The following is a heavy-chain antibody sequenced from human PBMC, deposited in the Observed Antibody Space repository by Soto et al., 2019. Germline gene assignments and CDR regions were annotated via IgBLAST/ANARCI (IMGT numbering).Heavy chain of an antibody. V-gene: IGHV3-11*06. Sequence: QVQLVESGGGLVKPGGSLRLACAASGFTFSDYYMSWVRQAPGKGLEWVSFISLGDSYKKTADSVKGRFTISRDNGQNALYRQMNSLRAEDTGLYYCVRESRTDEDGYDARGYYFDYWGQGTLVTVSS. J-gene: IGHJ4*02. CDR1: GFTFSDYY. CDR3: VRESRTDEDGYDARGYYFDY. CDR2: ISLGDSYK. D-gene: IGHD5-12*01.